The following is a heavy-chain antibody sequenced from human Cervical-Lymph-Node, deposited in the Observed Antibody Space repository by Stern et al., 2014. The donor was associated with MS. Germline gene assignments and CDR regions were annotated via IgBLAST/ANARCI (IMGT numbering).Heavy chain of an antibody. CDR1: GGSITNRDY. CDR3: ARGVTAVTNYVPNWCFDV. J-gene: IGHJ2*01. CDR2: VYYSGIT. Sequence: QLQLQESGPGLVKPSETLSLTCTVSGGSITNRDYWGWIRQSPGKGLEWIGSVYYSGITNYVPSLKSRDTSPIDTSRSQFFLMFTCVTATDTAVYFCARGVTAVTNYVPNWCFDVWGRGTLVTVSS. V-gene: IGHV4-39*01. D-gene: IGHD4-11*01.